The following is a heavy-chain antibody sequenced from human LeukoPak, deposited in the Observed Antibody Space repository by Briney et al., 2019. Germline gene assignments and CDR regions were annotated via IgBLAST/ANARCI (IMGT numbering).Heavy chain of an antibody. CDR3: XXXXAGWGITHDAFDI. V-gene: IGHV4-34*03. Sequence: PSETLSLTCAVYGGSFSGYYWGWIRQPPGKGLEWIGSIYYSGSTYYNPSLKSRVTISVDTSKNQFSLKLSSVTAADTAVYYCXXXXAGWGITHDAFDIWGQGTMVTVSS. CDR1: GGSFSGYY. J-gene: IGHJ3*02. D-gene: IGHD6-19*01. CDR2: IYYSGST.